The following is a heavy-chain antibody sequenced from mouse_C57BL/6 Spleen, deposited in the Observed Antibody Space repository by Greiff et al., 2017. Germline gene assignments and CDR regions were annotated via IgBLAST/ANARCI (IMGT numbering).Heavy chain of an antibody. Sequence: QVQLQQSGAELVRPGASVKLSCKASGYTFTDYYINWVKQRPGQGLEWIARIYPGSGNTYYNEKFKGKATLTAEKSSSTAYMQLSSLTSEDSAVYFCARGWLLRFYAMDYWGQGTSVTVSS. D-gene: IGHD2-3*01. CDR2: IYPGSGNT. J-gene: IGHJ4*01. V-gene: IGHV1-76*01. CDR3: ARGWLLRFYAMDY. CDR1: GYTFTDYY.